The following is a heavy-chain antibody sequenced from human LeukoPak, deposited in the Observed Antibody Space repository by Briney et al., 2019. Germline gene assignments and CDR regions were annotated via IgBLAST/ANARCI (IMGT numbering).Heavy chain of an antibody. CDR2: IYHSGST. D-gene: IGHD4-17*01. CDR1: GGSISSSNW. Sequence: SETLSLTCAVSGGSISSSNWWSWVRQPPGKGLEWIGEIYHSGSTYYNPSLKSRVTISVDRSKNQFSLKLSSVTAADTAVYYCARGGDYGDYHFDYWGQGTLVTVSS. J-gene: IGHJ4*02. V-gene: IGHV4-4*02. CDR3: ARGGDYGDYHFDY.